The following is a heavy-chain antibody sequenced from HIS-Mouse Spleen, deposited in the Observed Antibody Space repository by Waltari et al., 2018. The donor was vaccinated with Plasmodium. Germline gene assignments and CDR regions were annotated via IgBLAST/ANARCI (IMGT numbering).Heavy chain of an antibody. Sequence: QVQLVQSGAEVKTPGASLKVACTASGYTFTGYYMHWVRQAPGQGLEWMGWINPNSGDTASRTAYMELSRLGSDDTAGYYCAGVLGYKAAAGTFVEYFQHWGQGTLVTVSS. CDR2: INPNSG. D-gene: IGHD6-13*01. CDR1: GYTFTGYY. CDR3: AGVLGYKAAAGTFVEYFQH. V-gene: IGHV1-2*02. J-gene: IGHJ1*01.